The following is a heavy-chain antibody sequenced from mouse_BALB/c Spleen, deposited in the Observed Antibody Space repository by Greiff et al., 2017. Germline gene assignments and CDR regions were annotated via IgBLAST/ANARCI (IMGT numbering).Heavy chain of an antibody. CDR3: ARSGITTFFYAMDY. J-gene: IGHJ4*01. D-gene: IGHD2-4*01. Sequence: EVQLVESGGGLVQPGGSRKLSCAASGFTFSSFGMHWVRQAPEKGLEWVAYISSGSSTIYYADTVKGRFTISRDNPKSTLFLQMTSLRSEDTAMYYCARSGITTFFYAMDYWGQGTSVTVSS. V-gene: IGHV5-17*02. CDR1: GFTFSSFG. CDR2: ISSGSSTI.